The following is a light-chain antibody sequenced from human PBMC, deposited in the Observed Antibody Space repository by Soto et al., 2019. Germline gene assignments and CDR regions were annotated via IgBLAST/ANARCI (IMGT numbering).Light chain of an antibody. V-gene: IGKV3-11*01. CDR1: QSIGLA. CDR2: DAS. Sequence: EIVLTQSPATLSLSPGERATLSCRASQSIGLAIAWYQHKPGQAPRLLIFDASQRATGIPARFRGSGSGTDFTLTISSLQPDDFATYYCQHYNSYSEAFGQGTKVDI. CDR3: QHYNSYSEA. J-gene: IGKJ1*01.